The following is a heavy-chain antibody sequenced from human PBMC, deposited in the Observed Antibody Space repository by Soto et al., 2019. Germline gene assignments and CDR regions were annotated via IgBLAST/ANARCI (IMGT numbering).Heavy chain of an antibody. V-gene: IGHV4-30-2*01. Sequence: ASETLSLTCAVSGGSISSGGYSWSWIRQPPGKGLEWIGYIYHSGSTYYNPSLKSRVTISVDRSKNQFSLKLSSVTAADTAVYYCARCRGYGSGRYPDLSEFDYWGQGTLVTVS. CDR1: GGSISSGGYS. D-gene: IGHD3-10*01. CDR3: ARCRGYGSGRYPDLSEFDY. J-gene: IGHJ4*02. CDR2: IYHSGST.